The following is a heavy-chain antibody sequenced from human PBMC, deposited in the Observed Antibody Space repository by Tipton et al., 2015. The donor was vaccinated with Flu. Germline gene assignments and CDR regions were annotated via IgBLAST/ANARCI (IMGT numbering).Heavy chain of an antibody. D-gene: IGHD3-22*01. J-gene: IGHJ4*02. Sequence: LRLSCTVSGGSISGHYWSWVRQSPGKGLEWIGYIYYTGVTNYNPSLWGRVTITVDTPKNQFFMKLRSVTAADTAVYYCARGPHYYARSGSYYWGLGTLVTVSS. CDR3: ARGPHYYARSGSYY. V-gene: IGHV4-59*11. CDR1: GGSISGHY. CDR2: IYYTGVT.